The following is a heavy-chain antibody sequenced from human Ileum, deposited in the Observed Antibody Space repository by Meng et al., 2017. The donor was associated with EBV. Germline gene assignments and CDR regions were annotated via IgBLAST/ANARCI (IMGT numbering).Heavy chain of an antibody. D-gene: IGHD1-26*01. Sequence: QLVAAGGGLVKPGGSLRLSCAASGLTFSDYYMSWIRQAPGKGLEWVAYISSSGNTIYYADSVKGRFTISRDNAKNSLYLQMNSLRAGDTAVYYCARDTGGSYWSPFDYWGQGTLVTVSS. CDR2: ISSSGNTI. J-gene: IGHJ4*02. CDR1: GLTFSDYY. CDR3: ARDTGGSYWSPFDY. V-gene: IGHV3-11*01.